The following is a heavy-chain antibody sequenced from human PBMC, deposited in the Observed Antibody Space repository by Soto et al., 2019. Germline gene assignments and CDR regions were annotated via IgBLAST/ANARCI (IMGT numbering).Heavy chain of an antibody. D-gene: IGHD3-10*01. Sequence: PXGSLRLSCAACRFSLNDYYMRWVGPAPGKGLEWVSCISSGGTTIYYADSVKGRFTISRDNAKNSLYLEMNSLRAEDTAVYYCARLGRYDDSAEKHHFARDVCGQGTTGTVSS. CDR1: RFSLNDYY. CDR2: ISSGGTTI. CDR3: ARLGRYDDSAEKHHFARDV. J-gene: IGHJ6*02. V-gene: IGHV3-11*01.